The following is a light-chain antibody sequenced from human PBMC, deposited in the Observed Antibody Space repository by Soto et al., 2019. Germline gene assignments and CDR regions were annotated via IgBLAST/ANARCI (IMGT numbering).Light chain of an antibody. Sequence: QSVLTQPTSASATPGQRVTISCSGSGSNIGTNPVNWYQQLPGTAPKLLIDNNDQRPSGVPDRFSGSKSGTSASLAISGLQSEDETDYYCAAWDESLKGPVFGGGTKLTVL. J-gene: IGLJ2*01. CDR1: GSNIGTNP. V-gene: IGLV1-44*01. CDR2: NND. CDR3: AAWDESLKGPV.